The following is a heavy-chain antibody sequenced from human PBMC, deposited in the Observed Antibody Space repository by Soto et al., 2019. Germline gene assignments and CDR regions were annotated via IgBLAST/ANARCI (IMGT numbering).Heavy chain of an antibody. D-gene: IGHD5-12*01. CDR3: ARDQEVHMATLTYY. CDR1: GFTFSSYA. V-gene: IGHV3-30-3*01. J-gene: IGHJ4*02. CDR2: ISYDGSNK. Sequence: GGSLRLSCAASGFTFSSYAMHWVRQAPGKGLEWVAVISYDGSNKYYADSVKGRFTISRDNSKNTLYLQMNSLRAEDTAVYYCARDQEVHMATLTYYCGQGTLVKVSS.